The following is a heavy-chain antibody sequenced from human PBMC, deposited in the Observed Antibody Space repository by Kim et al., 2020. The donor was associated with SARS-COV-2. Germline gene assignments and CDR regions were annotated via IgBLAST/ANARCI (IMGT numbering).Heavy chain of an antibody. V-gene: IGHV4-39*01. D-gene: IGHD6-13*01. CDR2: IYYSGST. Sequence: SETLSLTCTVSGGSISSSSYYWGWIRQPPGKGLEWIGSIYYSGSTYYNPSLKSRVTISVDTSKNQFSLKLSSVTAADTAVYYCARAIFSVHRGLAGPSSWSPFDYWGQGTLVTVSS. J-gene: IGHJ4*02. CDR1: GGSISSSSYY. CDR3: ARAIFSVHRGLAGPSSWSPFDY.